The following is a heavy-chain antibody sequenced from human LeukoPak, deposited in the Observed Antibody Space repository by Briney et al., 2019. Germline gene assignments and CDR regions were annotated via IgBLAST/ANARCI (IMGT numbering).Heavy chain of an antibody. V-gene: IGHV1-18*01. CDR2: ISAYNGNT. D-gene: IGHD6-19*01. CDR1: GYTFTNYG. J-gene: IGHJ4*02. Sequence: GASVKVSCQASGYTFTNYGVSWVRQAPGQGLEWMGWISAYNGNTNYAQKLQGRVTMTTDTSTSTAYMELRSLRTDDTAVYYCARPVPVAGRGAFDYWGQGTLVTVSS. CDR3: ARPVPVAGRGAFDY.